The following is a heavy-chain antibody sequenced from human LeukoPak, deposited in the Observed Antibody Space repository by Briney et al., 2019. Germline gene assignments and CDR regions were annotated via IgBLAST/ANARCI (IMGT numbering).Heavy chain of an antibody. V-gene: IGHV1-69*13. CDR3: ARGGSGWADYYYYMDV. Sequence: GASVEVSCKASGCTFSSYSISWVRQAPGQGLEWMGGIIPIFGTANYAQKFQGRVTITGDESTSTAYMELSSLRSEDTAVYYCARGGSGWADYYYYMDVWGKGTTVTVSS. J-gene: IGHJ6*03. CDR1: GCTFSSYS. D-gene: IGHD6-19*01. CDR2: IIPIFGTA.